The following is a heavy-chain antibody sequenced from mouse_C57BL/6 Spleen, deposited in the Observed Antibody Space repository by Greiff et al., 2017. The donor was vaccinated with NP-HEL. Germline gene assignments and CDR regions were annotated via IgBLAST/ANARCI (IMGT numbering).Heavy chain of an antibody. Sequence: QVQLKQSGPELVKPGASVKISCKASGYAFSSSWMNWVKQRPGKGLEWIGRIYPGDGDTNYNGKFKGKATLTADKSSSTAYMQLSSLTSEDSAVYFCAREPFITTVVDAMDYWGQGTSVTVSS. CDR3: AREPFITTVVDAMDY. J-gene: IGHJ4*01. V-gene: IGHV1-82*01. D-gene: IGHD1-1*01. CDR1: GYAFSSSW. CDR2: IYPGDGDT.